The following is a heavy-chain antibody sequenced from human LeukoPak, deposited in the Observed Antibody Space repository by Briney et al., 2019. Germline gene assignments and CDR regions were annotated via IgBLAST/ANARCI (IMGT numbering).Heavy chain of an antibody. D-gene: IGHD2-21*02. J-gene: IGHJ2*01. Sequence: GGSLSLSCAASGFTFSSYAMSWVRQAPGKGLEWVSTISGSGGSTDYADSVKGRFTLSRDNSKNTLFLQVNSLRADDTAVYYCAKFHSPGRVTHFYWYFDLWGRGTLVTVSS. V-gene: IGHV3-23*01. CDR3: AKFHSPGRVTHFYWYFDL. CDR1: GFTFSSYA. CDR2: ISGSGGST.